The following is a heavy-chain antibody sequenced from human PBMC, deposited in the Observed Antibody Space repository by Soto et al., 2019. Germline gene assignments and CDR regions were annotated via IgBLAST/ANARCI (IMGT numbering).Heavy chain of an antibody. CDR1: GFTFSSYS. CDR3: ARDGCSGSNCLNWFDP. D-gene: IGHD2-15*01. Sequence: EVQLVESGGGLVQPGGSLRLSCAASGFTFSSYSMNWVRQAPGKGLEWVSYISSSSTTKYYADSVKGRFTISRDNXKXXLYLQMNSLRAEDTAVYYCARDGCSGSNCLNWFDPWGQGTLVTVSS. CDR2: ISSSSTTK. J-gene: IGHJ5*02. V-gene: IGHV3-48*01.